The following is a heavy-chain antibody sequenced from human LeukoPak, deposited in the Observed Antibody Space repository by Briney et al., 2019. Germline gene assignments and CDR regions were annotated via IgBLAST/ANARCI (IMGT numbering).Heavy chain of an antibody. V-gene: IGHV1-46*01. CDR2: INPSGGST. CDR1: GYTFTSYY. J-gene: IGHJ5*02. Sequence: ASVKVSCKASGYTFTSYYMHWVRQAPGQGLEWMGIINPSGGSTSYAQKFQGRVTMTRDTSTSTVCMELSSLRSEDTAVYYCARDSDCSGGSCYRWFDPWGQGTLVTVSS. CDR3: ARDSDCSGGSCYRWFDP. D-gene: IGHD2-15*01.